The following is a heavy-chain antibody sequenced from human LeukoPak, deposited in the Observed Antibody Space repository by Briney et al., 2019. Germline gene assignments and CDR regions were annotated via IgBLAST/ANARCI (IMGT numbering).Heavy chain of an antibody. CDR3: ARAVSGTLGVAFDI. V-gene: IGHV1-2*02. CDR1: GYTFIDYF. CDR2: INPNSGVT. Sequence: ASLKVSCTASGYTFIDYFIHWMRQTPGQGLEWLGWINPNSGVTRYAQKFQDRVTMTRDTAAYMELSSLTSDDTAVYYCARAVSGTLGVAFDIWGHGTAVTVSS. D-gene: IGHD1-7*01. J-gene: IGHJ3*02.